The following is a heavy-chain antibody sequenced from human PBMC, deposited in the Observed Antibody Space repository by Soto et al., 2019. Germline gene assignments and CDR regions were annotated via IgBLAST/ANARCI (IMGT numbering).Heavy chain of an antibody. CDR2: INPNTGYT. J-gene: IGHJ4*02. CDR3: VRGRVMITFGVVIVIDY. V-gene: IGHV1-8*01. CDR1: GYTFTSYD. Sequence: ASVKVSCEASGYTFTSYDINWVRQAAGQELEWMGWINPNTGYTDYAQKFQDRVTMTGNTSITTAYMELSGLRSEDTAVYYCVRGRVMITFGVVIVIDYWGQGSPVTVSS. D-gene: IGHD3-16*02.